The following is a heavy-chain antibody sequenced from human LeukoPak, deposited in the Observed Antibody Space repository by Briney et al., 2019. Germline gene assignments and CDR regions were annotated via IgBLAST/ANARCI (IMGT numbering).Heavy chain of an antibody. J-gene: IGHJ3*02. CDR3: AKDIIVGAHDAFDI. D-gene: IGHD1-26*01. Sequence: GGSLRLSCAASGFTFSTYTMNWVRQAPGKGLEWVSSVSTSSSYIYYADSVKGRFTISRDNSKNTLYLQMNSLRAEDTAVYYCAKDIIVGAHDAFDIWGQGTMVTVSS. CDR2: VSTSSSYI. CDR1: GFTFSTYT. V-gene: IGHV3-21*04.